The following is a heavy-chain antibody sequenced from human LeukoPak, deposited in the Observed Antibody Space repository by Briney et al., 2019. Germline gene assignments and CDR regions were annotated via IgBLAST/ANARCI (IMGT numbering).Heavy chain of an antibody. D-gene: IGHD1-14*01. CDR3: ARLTRREGGFDY. Sequence: SETLSLTCTVSDGSISSYYWSWIRQPPGKGLEWIGYIYYSGSTNYNPSLKSRVTISVDTSKNQFSLKLSSVTAADTAVYYCARLTRREGGFDYWGQGTLVTVSS. CDR2: IYYSGST. V-gene: IGHV4-59*08. J-gene: IGHJ4*02. CDR1: DGSISSYY.